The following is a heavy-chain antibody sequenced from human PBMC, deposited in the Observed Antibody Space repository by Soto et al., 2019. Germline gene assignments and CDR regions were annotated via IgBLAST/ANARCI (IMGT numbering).Heavy chain of an antibody. J-gene: IGHJ6*02. CDR3: ARHSGRYYYYGMDV. Sequence: PSETLSLTCTVSGDSISSSTYYWGWIRQSPGKGLEWIGNIHYSGSTYYNPSLKSRVTISVDMSKNQFSLKLSSVTAADTAVYYCARHSGRYYYYGMDVWGQGTTVTVSS. CDR2: IHYSGST. D-gene: IGHD3-10*01. V-gene: IGHV4-39*01. CDR1: GDSISSSTYY.